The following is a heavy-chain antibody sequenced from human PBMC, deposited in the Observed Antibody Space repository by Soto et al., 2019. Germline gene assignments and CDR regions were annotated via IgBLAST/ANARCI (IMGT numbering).Heavy chain of an antibody. CDR1: GFTFYNDS. Sequence: GFLRISCGAPGFTFYNDSLNWGRQAPGKGLEWVATISATGGSTYYADSVKGRFTISRDNSKNTLYLQMNGLRVEDTAVYYCAKDRLAGNFDYWGQGTQVTVSS. CDR2: ISATGGST. CDR3: AKDRLAGNFDY. V-gene: IGHV3-23*01. J-gene: IGHJ4*02.